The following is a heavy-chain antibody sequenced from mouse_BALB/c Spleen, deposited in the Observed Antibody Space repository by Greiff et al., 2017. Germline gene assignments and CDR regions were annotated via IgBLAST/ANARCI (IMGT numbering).Heavy chain of an antibody. Sequence: DVQVEESGGGLVQPGGSRKLSCAASGFTFSSFGMHWVRQAPEKGLEWVAYISSGSSTIYYADTVKGRFTISRDNPKNTLFLQRTSLRSEDTAMYYGARSGVYGNYVAYWGQGTLVTVSA. D-gene: IGHD2-1*01. V-gene: IGHV5-17*02. J-gene: IGHJ3*01. CDR1: GFTFSSFG. CDR3: ARSGVYGNYVAY. CDR2: ISSGSSTI.